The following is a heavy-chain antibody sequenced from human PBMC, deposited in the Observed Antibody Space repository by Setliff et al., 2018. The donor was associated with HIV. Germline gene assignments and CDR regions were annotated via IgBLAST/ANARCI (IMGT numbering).Heavy chain of an antibody. CDR2: IYTRGNT. D-gene: IGHD2-21*02. CDR1: GASITSHN. J-gene: IGHJ6*03. Sequence: TCSVSGASITSHNWSWIRQAAGKGLEWIGRIYTRGNTNYNPSLRSRVTMSVDTSKNQFSLKVTSVTAADTAVYYCTRDLWGDDYYYNNMDVWGKGTTVTVSS. V-gene: IGHV4-4*07. CDR3: TRDLWGDDYYYNNMDV.